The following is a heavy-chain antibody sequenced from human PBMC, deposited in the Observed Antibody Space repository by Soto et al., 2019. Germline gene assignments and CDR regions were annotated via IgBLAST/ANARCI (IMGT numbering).Heavy chain of an antibody. CDR1: GFTFSSYA. D-gene: IGHD6-6*01. CDR2: ISGSGGST. CDR3: AKDIRAARPYWYFDL. V-gene: IGHV3-23*01. Sequence: EVQLLESGGGLVQPGGSLRLSCAASGFTFSSYAMSWVRQAPGKGLEWVSAISGSGGSTYYADSVKGRFTISRDNSKNTVYLQMNRLRAEDTAVYYCAKDIRAARPYWYFDLWGRGTLVTVSS. J-gene: IGHJ2*01.